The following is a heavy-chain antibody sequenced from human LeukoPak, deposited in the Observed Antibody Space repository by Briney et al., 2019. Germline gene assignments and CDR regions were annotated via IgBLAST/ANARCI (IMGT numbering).Heavy chain of an antibody. Sequence: GGSLRLSCAASGFTFSNYAMHWVRQAPGKGPEWVALIAYDGSNKNYADSVKGRFTISRDNSKNTLFLQMNSLRTEDTAVFYCAREETWFSTTWYYFDYWGQGTLVTVSS. CDR1: GFTFSNYA. V-gene: IGHV3-30*04. CDR3: AREETWFSTTWYYFDY. D-gene: IGHD2-2*01. CDR2: IAYDGSNK. J-gene: IGHJ4*02.